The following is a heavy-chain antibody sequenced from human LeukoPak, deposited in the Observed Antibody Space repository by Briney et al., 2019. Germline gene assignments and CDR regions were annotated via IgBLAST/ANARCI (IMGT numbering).Heavy chain of an antibody. Sequence: PSETLSLTCAVYGGSFSGYYWSWIRQPPGEGLEWIGEINHSGSTNYNPSLKSRVTISVDTSKNQFSLKLSSVTAADTAVYYCARGRIYYGSGSYYRGLDYWGQGTLVTVSS. D-gene: IGHD3-10*01. CDR3: ARGRIYYGSGSYYRGLDY. CDR2: INHSGST. CDR1: GGSFSGYY. J-gene: IGHJ4*02. V-gene: IGHV4-34*01.